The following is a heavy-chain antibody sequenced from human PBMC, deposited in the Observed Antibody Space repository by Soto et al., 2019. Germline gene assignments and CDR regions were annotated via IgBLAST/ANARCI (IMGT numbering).Heavy chain of an antibody. D-gene: IGHD3-3*01. CDR2: MNPNSGNT. V-gene: IGHV1-8*01. CDR1: GYTITSYD. J-gene: IGHJ6*03. Sequence: ASVKVSCKASGYTITSYDINWVRQATGQGLEWMGWMNPNSGNTGYAQKFQGRVTMTRNTSISTAYMELSSLRSEDTAVYYCARQPAYYDFWSGYYTPKNYYYYYYMDVWGKGTTVTVSS. CDR3: ARQPAYYDFWSGYYTPKNYYYYYYMDV.